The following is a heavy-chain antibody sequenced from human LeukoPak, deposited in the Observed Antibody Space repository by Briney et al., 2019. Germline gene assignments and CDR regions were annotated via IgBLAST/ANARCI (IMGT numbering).Heavy chain of an antibody. CDR3: ARAPDYDESSGYNSPAEYFQH. CDR2: IYYSGST. V-gene: IGHV4-59*01. Sequence: SETLSLTCTVSGDSISSYYGSCIRQPPGGGRGWVGYIYYSGSTNYNPSLKSRVTISVDTSKNQFSLKLSSVTAADTAVYYCARAPDYDESSGYNSPAEYFQHWGQGTLVTVSS. J-gene: IGHJ1*01. CDR1: GDSISSYY. D-gene: IGHD3-22*01.